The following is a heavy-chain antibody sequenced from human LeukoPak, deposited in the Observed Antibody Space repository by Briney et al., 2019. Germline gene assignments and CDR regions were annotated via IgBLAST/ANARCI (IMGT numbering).Heavy chain of an antibody. CDR2: IYHSGST. CDR3: ARADGDYVPSY. V-gene: IGHV4-59*08. D-gene: IGHD4-17*01. J-gene: IGHJ4*02. Sequence: PSETLSLTCTVSGGSIRSYYWSWIRQPPGKGLEWIGYIYHSGSTYYNPSLKSRVTISVDTSKNQFSLKLSSVTAADTAVYYCARADGDYVPSYWGQGTLVTVSS. CDR1: GGSIRSYY.